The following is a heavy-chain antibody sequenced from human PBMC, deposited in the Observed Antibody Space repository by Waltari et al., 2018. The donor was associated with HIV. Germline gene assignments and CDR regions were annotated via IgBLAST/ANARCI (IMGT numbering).Heavy chain of an antibody. D-gene: IGHD2-8*01. Sequence: QLKLQESGPGLVKPSETLSLTCTVSGGSFSGSSYYWGWIRQPPGTGLEWIGSIYYSGSTYYNPAFKSRVTISGDTSKNQFSLRLSSVTAADTAVYYCARHEIWVDGYCTNGVCQGWFDPWGQGTLVTVSS. CDR1: GGSFSGSSYY. J-gene: IGHJ5*02. V-gene: IGHV4-39*01. CDR2: IYYSGST. CDR3: ARHEIWVDGYCTNGVCQGWFDP.